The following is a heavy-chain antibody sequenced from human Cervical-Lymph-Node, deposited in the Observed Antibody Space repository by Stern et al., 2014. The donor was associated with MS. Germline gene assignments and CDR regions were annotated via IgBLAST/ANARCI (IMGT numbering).Heavy chain of an antibody. V-gene: IGHV1-69*04. J-gene: IGHJ5*02. D-gene: IGHD2-15*01. Sequence: VQLVQSGAEVKKPGSSMNVSCKTSGGTFSSSYAITWMRQAPGQGLGWVGRIIPILGLANYAQKFQGRVIITADKSTSTTYLELSSLRSEDTAVYYCARGVVSNRAAATLHNLFDPWGQGTLVTVSS. CDR2: IIPILGLA. CDR1: GGTFSSSYA. CDR3: ARGVVSNRAAATLHNLFDP.